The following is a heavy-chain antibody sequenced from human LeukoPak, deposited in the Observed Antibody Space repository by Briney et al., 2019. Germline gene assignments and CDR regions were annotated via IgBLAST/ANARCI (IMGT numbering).Heavy chain of an antibody. CDR3: ARHSYTNGWFFFDP. Sequence: GESLKISCKGSGYSFTTYWIAWVRQMPGKGLEWMGIIYPGDSDTRYSPSFQGQVTISADKSINTACLQWSSLKTSDTAMYYCARHSYTNGWFFFDPWGQGTLVTVSS. CDR1: GYSFTTYW. D-gene: IGHD6-19*01. CDR2: IYPGDSDT. V-gene: IGHV5-51*01. J-gene: IGHJ5*02.